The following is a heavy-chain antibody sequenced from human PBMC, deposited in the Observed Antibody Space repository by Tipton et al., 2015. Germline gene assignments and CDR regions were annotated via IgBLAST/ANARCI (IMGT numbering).Heavy chain of an antibody. V-gene: IGHV4-31*03. J-gene: IGHJ4*02. CDR1: GDSISSGGYY. Sequence: TLSLTCTVSGDSISSGGYYWSWSRQHPGKGLEWLGYSYYSGSTYYNPSLKSRLTISVDMSKNQFSLKLSSVTAADTAVYYCARVPFDYFDHWGQGILATVSS. CDR3: ARVPFDYFDH. CDR2: SYYSGST. D-gene: IGHD2/OR15-2a*01.